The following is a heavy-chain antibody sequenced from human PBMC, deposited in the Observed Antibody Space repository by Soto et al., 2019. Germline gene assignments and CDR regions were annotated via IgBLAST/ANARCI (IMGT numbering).Heavy chain of an antibody. J-gene: IGHJ3*02. CDR1: GGTFSSYA. D-gene: IGHD3-3*01. Sequence: SVKVSCKASGGTFSSYAISWVRQAPEQGLEWMGGIIPIFGTANYAQKFQSRVTITADESTSTAYMELSSLRSEDTAVYYCARDSDYDFWSGSRPFDIWGQGTMVTVSS. CDR2: IIPIFGTA. CDR3: ARDSDYDFWSGSRPFDI. V-gene: IGHV1-69*13.